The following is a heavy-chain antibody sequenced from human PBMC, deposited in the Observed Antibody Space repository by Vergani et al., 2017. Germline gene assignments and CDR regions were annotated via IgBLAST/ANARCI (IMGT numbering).Heavy chain of an antibody. J-gene: IGHJ5*02. V-gene: IGHV4-59*01. CDR3: ARGGYSYGSFWFDP. CDR2: IYYSGST. D-gene: IGHD5-18*01. Sequence: QVQLQESGPGLVKPSETLSLTCTVSGGSISNYFWNWIRQPPGKGLEWIGYIYYSGSTNYNPSLKSRVTISVDTSKNQFSLKLSCVTAADTAVYYCARGGYSYGSFWFDPWGQGTLVTVSS. CDR1: GGSISNYF.